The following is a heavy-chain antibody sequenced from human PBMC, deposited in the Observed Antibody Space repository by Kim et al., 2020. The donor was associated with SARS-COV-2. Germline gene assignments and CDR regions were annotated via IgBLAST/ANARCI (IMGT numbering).Heavy chain of an antibody. Sequence: SETLSLTCTVSTDSFSAYYWSWIRQIPGKGLEWIGYIFYSGSTNYNPSLKSRATISWDTSRNQFSLALTPVTQADTAVYYCARSEGRASWHQFDYWGQGVVVTVSS. V-gene: IGHV4-59*01. CDR1: TDSFSAYY. CDR3: ARSEGRASWHQFDY. J-gene: IGHJ4*02. CDR2: IFYSGST.